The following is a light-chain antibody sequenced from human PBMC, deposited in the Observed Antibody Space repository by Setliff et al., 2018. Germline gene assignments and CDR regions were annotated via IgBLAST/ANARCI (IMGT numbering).Light chain of an antibody. CDR3: SSYTSSSTWV. J-gene: IGLJ1*01. CDR1: SSDVGSYNR. V-gene: IGLV2-18*02. CDR2: EVS. Sequence: QSALTQPPSVSGSPGQSVTISCTGTSSDVGSYNRVSWYQQPPGTAPKLMIYEVSNRPSGVPDRFTGSKSGNTASLTISGLQAEDEADYYCSSYTSSSTWVFGTGTTGTVL.